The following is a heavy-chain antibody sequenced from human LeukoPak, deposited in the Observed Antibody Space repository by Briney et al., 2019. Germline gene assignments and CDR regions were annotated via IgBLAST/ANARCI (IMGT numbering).Heavy chain of an antibody. V-gene: IGHV1-3*01. CDR1: GYTFTSYA. CDR2: INAGNGNT. D-gene: IGHD3-9*01. CDR3: ARGLHYDILTGYYPYFDY. J-gene: IGHJ4*02. Sequence: ASVKVSCKASGYTFTSYAMHWVRQAPGQRLEWMGWINAGNGNTKYSQKFQGRVTITRDTSASTAYMELSSLRSEDTAVCYCARGLHYDILTGYYPYFDYWGQGTLVTVSS.